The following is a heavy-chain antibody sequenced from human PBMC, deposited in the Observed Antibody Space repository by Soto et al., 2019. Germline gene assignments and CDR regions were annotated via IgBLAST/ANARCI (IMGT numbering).Heavy chain of an antibody. CDR1: GFSFSSYG. D-gene: IGHD4-17*01. V-gene: IGHV3-33*01. Sequence: QVQLVASGGGVVQPGRSLRLSCAASGFSFSSYGMHWVRQAPGKGLEWVAVILDDGSDKDYTDAVKGRFTISRDNSKNTLYLEMNSLRAEDTAVYYCARDDDYGDNGLDYWGQGTLVTVSS. J-gene: IGHJ4*02. CDR3: ARDDDYGDNGLDY. CDR2: ILDDGSDK.